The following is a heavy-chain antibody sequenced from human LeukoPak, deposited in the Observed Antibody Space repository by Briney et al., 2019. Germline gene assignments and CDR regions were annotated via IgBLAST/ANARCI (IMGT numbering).Heavy chain of an antibody. CDR1: GFTFSSYG. CDR3: ARWTNFHAFDI. V-gene: IGHV3-23*03. J-gene: IGHJ3*02. Sequence: GGSLRLSCAVSGFTFSSYGMTWVRQAPGKGLEWVSLLYSAGSTNYADSVKGRFTISRDDSKNTVYLQMNSLRAEDTAVYYCARWTNFHAFDIWGQGTLVTVSS. D-gene: IGHD1-1*01. CDR2: LYSAGST.